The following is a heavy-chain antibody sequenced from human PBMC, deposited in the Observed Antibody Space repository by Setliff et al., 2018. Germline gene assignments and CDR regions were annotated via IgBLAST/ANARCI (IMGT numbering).Heavy chain of an antibody. CDR3: ARVNPTMITFGGVIVIWFDP. CDR1: GFTFSSYA. CDR2: ISGSGGST. J-gene: IGHJ5*02. D-gene: IGHD3-16*02. Sequence: GGSLRLSCAASGFTFSSYAMSWVRQAPGKGLEWVSAISGSGGSTYYADSVKGRFTISRDNSKNTLYLQMNSLRAEDTAVYYCARVNPTMITFGGVIVIWFDPWGQGTLVTVSS. V-gene: IGHV3-23*01.